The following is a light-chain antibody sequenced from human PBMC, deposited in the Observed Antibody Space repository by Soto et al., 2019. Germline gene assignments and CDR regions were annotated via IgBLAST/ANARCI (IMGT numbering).Light chain of an antibody. CDR2: DND. V-gene: IGLV1-40*01. CDR1: SSNIGAGFD. Sequence: QSVLTQPPSVSGAPGQRIIISCTGSSSNIGAGFDVHWYQHLPGTAPKLLVYDNDNRPSGLPARFSDSRSGTSASLAITSLQADDEADYSCQSYDNSLSGVVFGGGTQLTVL. J-gene: IGLJ2*01. CDR3: QSYDNSLSGVV.